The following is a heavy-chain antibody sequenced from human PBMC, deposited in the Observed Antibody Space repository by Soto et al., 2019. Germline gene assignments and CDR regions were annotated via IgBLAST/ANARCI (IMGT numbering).Heavy chain of an antibody. D-gene: IGHD3-22*01. J-gene: IGHJ3*02. V-gene: IGHV5-51*01. CDR1: GYSFTSYW. CDR2: IYPGDSDT. Sequence: GESLKISCKGSGYSFTSYWIGWVRQMPGEGLEWMGIIYPGDSDTRYSPSFQGQVTISADKSISTVYLQWSSLKASDTAMYYCARQPISDSSGYFDAFDIWGQGTMVTVSS. CDR3: ARQPISDSSGYFDAFDI.